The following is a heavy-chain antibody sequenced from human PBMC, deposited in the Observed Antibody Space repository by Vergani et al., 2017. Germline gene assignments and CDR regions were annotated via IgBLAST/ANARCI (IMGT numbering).Heavy chain of an antibody. Sequence: SLIISCASSLFTFYNSSITFFLHSPCNVLSFFSFILYDVINPQYIDSVKGLFTISSDNSKDTLFLQMNGLRPEDTGTYFCAKKGGSLYYYGVDVWGQGTTSTASS. CDR2: ILYDVINP. V-gene: IGHV3-30*02. CDR1: LFTFYNSS. D-gene: IGHD1-26*01. J-gene: IGHJ6*02. CDR3: AKKGGSLYYYGVDV.